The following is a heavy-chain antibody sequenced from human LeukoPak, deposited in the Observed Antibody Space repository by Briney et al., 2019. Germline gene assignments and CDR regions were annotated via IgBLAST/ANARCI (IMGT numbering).Heavy chain of an antibody. CDR2: INPNSGGT. CDR1: GYTFTGYY. J-gene: IGHJ6*03. V-gene: IGHV1-2*02. Sequence: ASVKVSCKASGYTFTGYYMHWVRQAPGQGLEWMGWINPNSGGTNYAQKFQGRVTMTRDTSISTAYMELSRLRSDDTAVYYCAKGAFGVNYYYMDVWGKGTAVTVSS. CDR3: AKGAFGVNYYYMDV. D-gene: IGHD3-3*01.